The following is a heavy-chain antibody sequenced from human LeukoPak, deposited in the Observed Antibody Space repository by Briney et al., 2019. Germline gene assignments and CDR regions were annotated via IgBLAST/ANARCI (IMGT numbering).Heavy chain of an antibody. Sequence: PGGSLRLSCAASGFTFSDYYMSWIRQAPGKGLEWLSYISGSGTTIYYADSVKGRFTISRDNAKNSLYLQMTSLRADDMAMYYCAGSWTSLDAFDIWGQGTMVTVSS. CDR3: AGSWTSLDAFDI. CDR1: GFTFSDYY. CDR2: ISGSGTTI. V-gene: IGHV3-11*01. D-gene: IGHD3/OR15-3a*01. J-gene: IGHJ3*02.